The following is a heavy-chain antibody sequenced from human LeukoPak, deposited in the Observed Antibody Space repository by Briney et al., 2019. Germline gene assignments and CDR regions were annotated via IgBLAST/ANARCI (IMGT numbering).Heavy chain of an antibody. D-gene: IGHD5-18*01. CDR2: IYYNGHT. Sequence: KASETQSLPCRVSGDSISPYYWSWIRQPPGKGLEWIGYIYYNGHTNYNPSLKSRVSMSLDTSKNQFSLKLTSVTAADTAVYYCARFGYTYGLDYWGQGTLVTVSS. V-gene: IGHV4-59*01. CDR3: ARFGYTYGLDY. CDR1: GDSISPYY. J-gene: IGHJ4*02.